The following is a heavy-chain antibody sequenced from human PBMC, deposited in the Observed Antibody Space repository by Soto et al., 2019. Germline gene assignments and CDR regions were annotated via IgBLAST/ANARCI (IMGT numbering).Heavy chain of an antibody. J-gene: IGHJ6*02. CDR3: ARVYYYGSWSYGMDV. D-gene: IGHD3-10*01. CDR2: ISAYNGNT. V-gene: IGHV1-18*01. CDR1: GYTFTSYG. Sequence: ASVKVSCKASGYTFTSYGISWVRQAPGQGLEWMGWISAYNGNTNYAQKLQGRVTMTTDTSTSTAYMELRSLRPDDTAVYYCARVYYYGSWSYGMDVWGQVTTVTVSS.